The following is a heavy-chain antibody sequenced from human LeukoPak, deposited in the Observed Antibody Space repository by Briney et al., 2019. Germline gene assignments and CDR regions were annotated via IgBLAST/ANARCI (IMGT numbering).Heavy chain of an antibody. CDR3: ATDDGSPTMGFDS. CDR2: IIPILGTT. V-gene: IGHV1-69*05. Sequence: ASVKVSCKASGGTFSSYAFSWGRQAPGQGLQWMGGIIPILGTTNYAQQFQGRVTMTTDESTSTAFMELSSLRPEDPAIYYRATDDGSPTMGFDSWGQGTLLTVSS. D-gene: IGHD1-26*01. CDR1: GGTFSSYA. J-gene: IGHJ5*01.